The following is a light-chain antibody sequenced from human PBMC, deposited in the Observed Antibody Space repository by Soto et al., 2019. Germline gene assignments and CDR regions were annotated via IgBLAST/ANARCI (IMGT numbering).Light chain of an antibody. V-gene: IGKV1D-12*01. J-gene: IGKJ4*01. CDR2: GAS. CDR3: QQADSFPLT. Sequence: DIKMTQSPSSVSASIGDTVTITCRASQDISTLLAWYQQKPGKAPKLLIYGASTLESGVPSRFSGRGSGTDFTLTISSLQPEDFATYFCQQADSFPLTFGGGTMVDIK. CDR1: QDISTL.